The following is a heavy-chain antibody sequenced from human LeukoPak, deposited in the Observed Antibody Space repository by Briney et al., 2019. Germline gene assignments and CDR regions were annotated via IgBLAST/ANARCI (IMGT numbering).Heavy chain of an antibody. J-gene: IGHJ4*02. D-gene: IGHD5-18*01. Sequence: PSETLSLTCTVSGGSISSGSYCWSWIRQPAGKGLEWIGHIYTSGSTNYNPSLKSRVTISVDTSKNQFSLKLSSVTAADTAVYYCARQLWFFRPVPNSYYFDYWGQGTLVTVSS. CDR3: ARQLWFFRPVPNSYYFDY. CDR1: GGSISSGSYC. CDR2: IYTSGST. V-gene: IGHV4-61*09.